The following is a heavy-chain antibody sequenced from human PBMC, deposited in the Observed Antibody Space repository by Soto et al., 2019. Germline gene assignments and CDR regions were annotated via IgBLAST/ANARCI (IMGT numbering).Heavy chain of an antibody. V-gene: IGHV3-13*01. CDR3: AKESSIVLMVYAGVFDY. Sequence: PGGSLRLSCAASGFTFSSYDMHWVRQATGKGLEWVSAIGTAGDTYYPGSVKGRFTISRENAKNSLYLQMNSLRAEDTAVYYCAKESSIVLMVYAGVFDYWGQGTLVTVSS. CDR1: GFTFSSYD. D-gene: IGHD2-8*01. J-gene: IGHJ4*02. CDR2: IGTAGDT.